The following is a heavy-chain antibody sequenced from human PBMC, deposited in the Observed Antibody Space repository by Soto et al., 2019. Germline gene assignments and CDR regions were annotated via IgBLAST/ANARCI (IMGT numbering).Heavy chain of an antibody. CDR2: ISAYNGNT. Sequence: ASVKVSCKASGYTFTSYGISWVRQAPGQGLEWMGWISAYNGNTNYAQKLQGRVTMTTDTSTSTAYMELRSLRSDDTAVYYCARGRPIRGYYQTFDYWGQGTLVTVSS. CDR3: ARGRPIRGYYQTFDY. CDR1: GYTFTSYG. J-gene: IGHJ4*02. D-gene: IGHD3-3*01. V-gene: IGHV1-18*01.